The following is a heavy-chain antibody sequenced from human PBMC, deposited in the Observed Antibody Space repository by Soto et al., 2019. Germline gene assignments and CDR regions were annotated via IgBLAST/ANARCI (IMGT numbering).Heavy chain of an antibody. D-gene: IGHD3-22*01. V-gene: IGHV3-33*01. Sequence: PGGSLRLSCAASGFTFSTYGMHWVRQAPGKGLEWVAVIWYDGSNKYYADSVKGRFTISRDNSKNTLYLQMNSLRAGDTAVYYCARDLGYYDSSGHWGQGTLVTVSS. CDR2: IWYDGSNK. J-gene: IGHJ4*02. CDR1: GFTFSTYG. CDR3: ARDLGYYDSSGH.